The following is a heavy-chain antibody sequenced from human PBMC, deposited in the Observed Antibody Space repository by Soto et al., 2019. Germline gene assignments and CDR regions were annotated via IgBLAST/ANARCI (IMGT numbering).Heavy chain of an antibody. Sequence: SETLSLTCAAYGGSFCGYYWTWIRQAPGKGLEWIGEISHSGGTNYNSSLKSRVTISVDTSEKQFSLILYSVTAADTAVFYCARGRQYYLFWSGYQNEGPHAMDVWGQGTTVTVSS. CDR1: GGSFCGYY. V-gene: IGHV4-34*01. CDR2: ISHSGGT. J-gene: IGHJ6*02. D-gene: IGHD3-3*02. CDR3: ARGRQYYLFWSGYQNEGPHAMDV.